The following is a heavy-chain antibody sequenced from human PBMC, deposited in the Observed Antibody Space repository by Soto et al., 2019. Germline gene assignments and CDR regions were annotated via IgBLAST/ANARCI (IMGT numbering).Heavy chain of an antibody. D-gene: IGHD2-15*01. CDR2: IIPIFGTA. CDR3: ASEVVVAATPLWHYYYGMDV. J-gene: IGHJ6*02. CDR1: GGTFSSYA. V-gene: IGHV1-69*13. Sequence: ASVKVSCKASGGTFSSYAISWVRQAPGQGLEWMGGIIPIFGTANYAQKFQGRVTITADESTSTAYMELSSLRSEDTAVYYCASEVVVAATPLWHYYYGMDVWGQGTTVTVSS.